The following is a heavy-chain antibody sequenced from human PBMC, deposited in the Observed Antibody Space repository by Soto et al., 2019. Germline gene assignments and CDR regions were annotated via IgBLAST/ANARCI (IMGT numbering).Heavy chain of an antibody. V-gene: IGHV1-18*04. Sequence: ASVKVSCKASGYTFTSYGISWVRQAPGQGLEWMGWISAYNGNTNYAQKLQGRVTMTTDTSTSTAYMELRSLRSDDTAVYYCAPKTLYSGSYPFDYWGQGTLVTVSS. D-gene: IGHD1-26*01. CDR3: APKTLYSGSYPFDY. CDR1: GYTFTSYG. CDR2: ISAYNGNT. J-gene: IGHJ4*02.